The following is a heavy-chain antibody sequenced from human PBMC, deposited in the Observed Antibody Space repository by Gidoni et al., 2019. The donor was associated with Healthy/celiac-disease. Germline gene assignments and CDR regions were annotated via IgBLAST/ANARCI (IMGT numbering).Heavy chain of an antibody. Sequence: QVQLVESGGGLDKPGGSLRLSCAASGFTFSDYYMSWIRQAPGKGLEWVSYLCSSGSTIYYADSVKGRFTISRDNAKTSLYLQMNSLRAEDTAVYYCARGEKRWLQEREIFDYWGQGTLVTVSS. V-gene: IGHV3-11*01. CDR1: GFTFSDYY. CDR3: ARGEKRWLQEREIFDY. CDR2: LCSSGSTI. J-gene: IGHJ4*02. D-gene: IGHD5-12*01.